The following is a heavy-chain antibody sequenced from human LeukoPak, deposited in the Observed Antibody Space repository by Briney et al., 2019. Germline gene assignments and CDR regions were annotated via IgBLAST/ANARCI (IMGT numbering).Heavy chain of an antibody. V-gene: IGHV3-23*01. D-gene: IGHD6-19*01. Sequence: GGSLRLSCAASGFTFSSYAMSWVRQAPGKGLEWVSAISGSGGSTYYADSVKGRFTISRDNSKDTLYLQMNSLRAEDTAVYYCAKQTAGYSSGWYGDWGQGTLVTVSS. CDR1: GFTFSSYA. CDR2: ISGSGGST. CDR3: AKQTAGYSSGWYGD. J-gene: IGHJ4*02.